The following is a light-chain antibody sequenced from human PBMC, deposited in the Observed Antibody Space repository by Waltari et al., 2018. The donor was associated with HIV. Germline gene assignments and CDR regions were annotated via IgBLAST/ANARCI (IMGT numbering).Light chain of an antibody. CDR1: GSNIGTRP. CDR2: RSD. CDR3: ASWDDSLNGVI. V-gene: IGLV1-44*01. Sequence: QSVLTQQPSASGTPGQRVTISCFGSGSNIGTRPVNWYQQLAGSAPKLLIYRSDLRPSGVPDRFSGSKSATSASLAISGLQSEDEATYYCASWDDSLNGVIFGGGTELTVL. J-gene: IGLJ2*01.